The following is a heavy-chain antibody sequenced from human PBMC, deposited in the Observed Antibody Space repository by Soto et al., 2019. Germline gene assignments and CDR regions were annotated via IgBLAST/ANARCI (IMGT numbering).Heavy chain of an antibody. J-gene: IGHJ4*02. D-gene: IGHD2-15*01. CDR1: GGSVSSYY. CDR2: IYYSGST. V-gene: IGHV4-59*02. Sequence: SETLSLTCTVSGGSVSSYYWSWIRQPPGKGLEWIGYIYYSGSTNYNPSLKSRVTISVDTSKNQFSLKLSSVTAADTAVYYCARVGRGFDYWGQGTLVTVSS. CDR3: ARVGRGFDY.